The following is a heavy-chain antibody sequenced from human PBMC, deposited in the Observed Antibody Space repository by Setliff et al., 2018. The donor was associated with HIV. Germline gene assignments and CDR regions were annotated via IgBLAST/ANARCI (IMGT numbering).Heavy chain of an antibody. CDR3: AKDFYSDNSGSPVPYYMDV. CDR2: ISGSAAST. CDR1: GFTFSTYA. V-gene: IGHV3-23*01. J-gene: IGHJ6*03. Sequence: GGSLRLSCAASGFTFSTYAMSWVRQAPGKGLEWVSSISGSAASTYYADSVKGRFTISRDNSKYTLFLQMNSLRAEDTAVYYCAKDFYSDNSGSPVPYYMDVWGKGTTVTVSS. D-gene: IGHD3-22*01.